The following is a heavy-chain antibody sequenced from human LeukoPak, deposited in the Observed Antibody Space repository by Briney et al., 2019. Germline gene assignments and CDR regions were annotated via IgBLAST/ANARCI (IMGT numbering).Heavy chain of an antibody. CDR1: GGSFSGYY. CDR2: INHSGST. CDR3: ASSCSGGSCSTPARLDY. Sequence: SETLSLTCAVYGGSFSGYYWSWIRRPPGKGLEWIGEINHSGSTNYNPSLKSRVTISVDTSKNQFSLKLSSVTAADTAEYYCASSCSGGSCSTPARLDYWGQGTLVTVSS. D-gene: IGHD2-15*01. V-gene: IGHV4-34*01. J-gene: IGHJ4*02.